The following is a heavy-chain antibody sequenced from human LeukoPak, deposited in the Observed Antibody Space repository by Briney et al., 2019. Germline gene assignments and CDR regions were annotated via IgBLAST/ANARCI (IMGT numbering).Heavy chain of an antibody. J-gene: IGHJ4*02. V-gene: IGHV3-23*01. D-gene: IGHD3-16*01. CDR3: AKMGGYFDY. CDR2: ITGSGDNT. Sequence: PGGSLRLSCAASGFTFSNSGMSWVRQAPGKGLEWVSAITGSGDNTYYADSVKGQFTISRDNSKNTLYLQMSSLRAEDTAVYYCAKMGGYFDYWGQGTLVTVSS. CDR1: GFTFSNSG.